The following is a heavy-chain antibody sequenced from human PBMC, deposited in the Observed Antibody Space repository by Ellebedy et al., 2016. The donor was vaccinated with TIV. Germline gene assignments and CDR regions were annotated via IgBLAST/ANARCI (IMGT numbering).Heavy chain of an antibody. CDR2: IGAFNGDT. CDR3: ARVIGLRDCSGDICSPPPPLDH. V-gene: IGHV1-18*04. D-gene: IGHD2-15*01. Sequence: ASVKVSCKASGYTFTSFGITWVRQAPGQGLEWMGWIGAFNGDTNYVQKLQGRVTMTSDTSTSKAYMELRSLRSDDTAVYYCARVIGLRDCSGDICSPPPPLDHWGQGALVTVSS. CDR1: GYTFTSFG. J-gene: IGHJ4*02.